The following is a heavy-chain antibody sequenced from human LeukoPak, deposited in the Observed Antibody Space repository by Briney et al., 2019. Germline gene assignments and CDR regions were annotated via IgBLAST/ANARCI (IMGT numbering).Heavy chain of an antibody. CDR2: IYYSGST. V-gene: IGHV4-59*01. Sequence: SETLSLTCTVSGGSISSYYWSWMRQPPGKGLEWIGYIYYSGSTNYNPSLKSRVTISVDTSKNQFSLKLSSVTAADTAVYYCAREHYGSGFDYWGQGTLVTVSS. CDR1: GGSISSYY. D-gene: IGHD3-10*01. J-gene: IGHJ4*02. CDR3: AREHYGSGFDY.